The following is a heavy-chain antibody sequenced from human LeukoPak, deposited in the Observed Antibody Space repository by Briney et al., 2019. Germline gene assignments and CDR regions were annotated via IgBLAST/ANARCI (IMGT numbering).Heavy chain of an antibody. Sequence: GGSLRLSCAASGFTFSSYGMHWVRQAPGKGLEWVAVIWYDGSNKYYADSVKGRFTISRDNSKNTLYLQMNSLRAEDTAVYCCAKGGVGYYDFWSDYWGQGTLVTVSS. CDR1: GFTFSSYG. CDR3: AKGGVGYYDFWSDY. V-gene: IGHV3-33*06. D-gene: IGHD3-3*01. J-gene: IGHJ4*02. CDR2: IWYDGSNK.